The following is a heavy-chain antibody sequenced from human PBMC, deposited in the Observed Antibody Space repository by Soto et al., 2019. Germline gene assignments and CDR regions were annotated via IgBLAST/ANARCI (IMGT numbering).Heavy chain of an antibody. CDR1: GGTFSSYA. J-gene: IGHJ4*02. V-gene: IGHV1-69*12. CDR3: AREAEAVAGLFDY. CDR2: IIPIFGTA. Sequence: QVQLVQSGAEVKKPGSSVKVSCKASGGTFSSYAISWVRQAPGQGLEWMGGIIPIFGTANYAQKFQGRVTITADESTRTAYMEVSSLRSEDTAVYYCAREAEAVAGLFDYWGQGTLVTVSS. D-gene: IGHD6-19*01.